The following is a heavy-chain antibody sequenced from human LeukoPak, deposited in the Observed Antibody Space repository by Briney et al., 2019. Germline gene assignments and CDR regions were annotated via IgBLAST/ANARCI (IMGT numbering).Heavy chain of an antibody. CDR2: MNPNSGNG. CDR1: GYTFTSHY. CDR3: ASELRHQDY. Sequence: ASVKVSCKASGYTFTSHYMHWVRQAPGQGLEWMGWMNPNSGNGGYAQKFQGRVTMTSDTSISTAYMELSSLRSEDTAVYYCASELRHQDYWGQGTLVTVSS. V-gene: IGHV1-8*02. J-gene: IGHJ4*02. D-gene: IGHD2-15*01.